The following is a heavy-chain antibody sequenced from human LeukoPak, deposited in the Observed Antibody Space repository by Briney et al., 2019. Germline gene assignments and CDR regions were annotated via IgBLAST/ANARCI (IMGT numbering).Heavy chain of an antibody. V-gene: IGHV1-2*02. CDR2: INSITGVT. CDR1: GYTFTGYY. CDR3: VRGADSEYFQH. Sequence: GASVKLSCNASGYTFTGYYIHWVRQAPGQGLEWMGWINSITGVTNYAQMFQGRVTMTRDTSITTAYMELSSLRSDDTAVYYCVRGADSEYFQHWGQGTVVSVFS. D-gene: IGHD1-26*01. J-gene: IGHJ1*01.